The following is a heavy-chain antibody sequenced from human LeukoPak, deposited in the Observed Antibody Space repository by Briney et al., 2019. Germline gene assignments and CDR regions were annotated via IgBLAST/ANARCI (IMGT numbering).Heavy chain of an antibody. J-gene: IGHJ4*02. D-gene: IGHD2-2*01. V-gene: IGHV3-74*01. CDR1: GFTFSRHW. CDR2: INGDGSST. CDR3: AGDGVPAAADY. Sequence: GGSLRLSCVVSGFTFSRHWMRWVRQAPGKGLVWVSHINGDGSSTNYADSVRGRFTISRDSAKNTLYLQMNSLRAEDTAVYYCAGDGVPAAADYWGQGTVVTVSS.